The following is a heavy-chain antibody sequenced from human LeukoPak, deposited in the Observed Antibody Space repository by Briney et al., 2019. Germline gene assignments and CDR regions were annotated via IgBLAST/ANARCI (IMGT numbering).Heavy chain of an antibody. J-gene: IGHJ5*02. CDR1: GYSFTIYW. CDR3: AREEEYWFDP. V-gene: IGHV5-10-1*01. CDR2: INARDALT. Sequence: GEPLKTSGKASGYSFTIYWISWVRQLPGKGLEWLGMINARDALTNDSPSFEGHVTFSADKSISPAYLQWSSLKASDTAMYYCAREEEYWFDPWGQGTLVTVSS.